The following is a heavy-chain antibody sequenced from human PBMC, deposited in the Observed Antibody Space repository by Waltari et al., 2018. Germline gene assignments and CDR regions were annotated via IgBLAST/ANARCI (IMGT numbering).Heavy chain of an antibody. CDR3: ARVTTYYDFWSGSKTLYYFDY. CDR1: GGTFSSYA. J-gene: IGHJ4*02. Sequence: QVQLVQSGAEVKKPGSSVKVSCKASGGTFSSYAISWVRQAPGHGLEWMGGIIPIFGTANYAQKFQGRVTITADESTSTAYMELSSLRSEDTAVYYCARVTTYYDFWSGSKTLYYFDYWGQGTLVTVSS. CDR2: IIPIFGTA. V-gene: IGHV1-69*12. D-gene: IGHD3-3*01.